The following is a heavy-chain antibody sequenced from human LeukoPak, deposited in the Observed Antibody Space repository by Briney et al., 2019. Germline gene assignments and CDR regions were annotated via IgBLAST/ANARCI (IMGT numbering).Heavy chain of an antibody. CDR2: ISSSGSTI. J-gene: IGHJ1*01. V-gene: IGHV3-11*04. Sequence: GGSLRLSCAASGFTFSDYYMSWIRQAPGKGLEWVSYISSSGSTIYYADSVKGRFTISRDNAKNSLYLQMNSLRAEDTAVYYCASDSTTAAAGGFQHWGQGTLVTVSS. D-gene: IGHD6-13*01. CDR3: ASDSTTAAAGGFQH. CDR1: GFTFSDYY.